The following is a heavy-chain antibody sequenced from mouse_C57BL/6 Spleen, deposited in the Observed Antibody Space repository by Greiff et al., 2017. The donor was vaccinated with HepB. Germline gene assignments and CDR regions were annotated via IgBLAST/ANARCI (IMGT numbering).Heavy chain of an antibody. V-gene: IGHV10-1*01. Sequence: GGGLVQPKGSLKLSCAASGFSFNTYAMNWVRQAPGKGLEWVARIRSKSNNYATYYADSVKDRFTISRDDSESMLYLQMNNLKTEDTAMYYCVRHEGLRPWFAYWGQGTLVTVSA. CDR1: GFSFNTYA. J-gene: IGHJ3*01. CDR3: VRHEGLRPWFAY. CDR2: IRSKSNNYAT. D-gene: IGHD2-4*01.